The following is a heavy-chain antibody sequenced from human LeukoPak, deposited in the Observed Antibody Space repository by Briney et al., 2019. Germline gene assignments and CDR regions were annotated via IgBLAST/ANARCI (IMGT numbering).Heavy chain of an antibody. Sequence: GGSLRLSCAASGFTFSSYAMSWVRQAPGKGLVWVSRISGDGNDISYAESMKGRFTISRDNAKNTAYLQMNSLRAEDTAVYYCARAYCSSNSCSGASDIWGQGTMVTVSS. V-gene: IGHV3-74*01. CDR1: GFTFSSYA. CDR3: ARAYCSSNSCSGASDI. J-gene: IGHJ3*02. D-gene: IGHD2-2*01. CDR2: ISGDGNDI.